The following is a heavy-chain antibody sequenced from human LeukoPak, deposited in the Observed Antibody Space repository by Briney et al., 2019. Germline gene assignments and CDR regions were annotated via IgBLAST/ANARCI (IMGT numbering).Heavy chain of an antibody. J-gene: IGHJ4*02. CDR3: VRSPVPVLPELFDY. CDR1: GYTFTGYY. Sequence: GASVKVSCKASGYTFTGYYMHWVRQAPGQGLEWMGWINPNSGGTNYAQKFQGRVTMTRDTSISTAYMELSRLRSDDTAVYYCVRSPVPVLPELFDYWGQGTLVTVSS. V-gene: IGHV1-2*02. D-gene: IGHD3-10*01. CDR2: INPNSGGT.